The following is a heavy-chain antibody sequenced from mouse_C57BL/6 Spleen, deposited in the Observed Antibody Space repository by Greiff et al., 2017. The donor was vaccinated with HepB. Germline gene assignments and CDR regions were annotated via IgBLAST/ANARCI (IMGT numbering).Heavy chain of an antibody. CDR1: GYTFTSYW. CDR2: INPSNGGT. V-gene: IGHV1-53*01. CDR3: ARDWAAFYYAMDY. D-gene: IGHD4-1*01. J-gene: IGHJ4*01. Sequence: VQLQHPGTELVKPGASVKLSCKASGYTFTSYWMHWVKQRPGQGLEWIGNINPSNGGTNYNEKFKSKATLTVDKSSSTAYMQLSSLTSEDSAVYYCARDWAAFYYAMDYWGKGTSVTVSS.